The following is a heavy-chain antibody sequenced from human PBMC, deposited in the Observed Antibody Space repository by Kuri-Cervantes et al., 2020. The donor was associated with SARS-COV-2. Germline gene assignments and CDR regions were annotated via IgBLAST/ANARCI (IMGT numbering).Heavy chain of an antibody. CDR2: INPDSGGK. CDR3: ARDWGDLVIVPAF. J-gene: IGHJ4*02. D-gene: IGHD2-2*01. Sequence: ASVKVSCKAFGYTFTGYYMHWVRQAPGQGLEWMGWINPDSGGKNYAQKFQGRVTMTRDTSINTAYMELSRLRSDDTAVYYRARDWGDLVIVPAFWGQGTPVTVSS. V-gene: IGHV1-2*02. CDR1: GYTFTGYY.